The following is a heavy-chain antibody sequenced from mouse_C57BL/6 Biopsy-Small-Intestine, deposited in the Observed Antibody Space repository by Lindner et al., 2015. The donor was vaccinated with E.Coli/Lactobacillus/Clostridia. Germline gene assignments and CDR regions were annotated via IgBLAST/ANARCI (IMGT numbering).Heavy chain of an antibody. CDR2: IIPMFGTT. CDR3: ARSTAYTSGWYEGYFDY. J-gene: IGHJ2*01. CDR1: GGTFSSYA. Sequence: SVKVXCKASGGTFSSYAFSWVRQAPGQGLEWMGRIIPMFGTTNYAQKFQGRVTITADESTSTAYMELSSLRSEDTAVYYCARSTAYTSGWYEGYFDYWGQGTLVTVSS. D-gene: IGHD2-14*01. V-gene: IGHV1-81*01.